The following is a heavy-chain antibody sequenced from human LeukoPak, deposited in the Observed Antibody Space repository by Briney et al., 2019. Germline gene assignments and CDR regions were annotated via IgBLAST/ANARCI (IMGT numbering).Heavy chain of an antibody. J-gene: IGHJ5*02. CDR2: THYTGET. D-gene: IGHD5-18*01. CDR1: GDSISGPY. V-gene: IGHV4-59*11. Sequence: SETLSLTCNVSGDSISGPYWNWIRQSPGRGLEWIGYTHYTGETNYNPSLKSRLTMSVDTSNNQVYLRLSSVTAADTAVYYCARADTQLPDRWGQGTLVIVSS. CDR3: ARADTQLPDR.